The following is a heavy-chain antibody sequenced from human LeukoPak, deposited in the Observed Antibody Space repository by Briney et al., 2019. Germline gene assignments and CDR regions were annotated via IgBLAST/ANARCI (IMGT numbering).Heavy chain of an antibody. CDR2: ISSSGSTI. V-gene: IGHV3-11*04. CDR3: VRDLILVWTPGDDFDY. Sequence: PGGSLRLSCAASGFTFSDYYMSWIRQAPGKGLEWVSYISSSGSTIYYADSVKGRFTISRDNAKNSLYLQMNSLRAEDTAVYYCVRDLILVWTPGDDFDYWGQGTLVTVSS. D-gene: IGHD2-8*01. J-gene: IGHJ4*02. CDR1: GFTFSDYY.